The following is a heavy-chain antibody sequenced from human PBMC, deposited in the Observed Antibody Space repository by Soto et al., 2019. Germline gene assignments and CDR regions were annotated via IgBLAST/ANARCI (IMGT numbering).Heavy chain of an antibody. CDR2: IYYSGST. V-gene: IGHV4-30-4*01. CDR3: ARVKVVVAATPGYFDY. CDR1: GCSISSGDYY. Sequence: NPSETLSLTCTVSGCSISSGDYYWSWIRQPPGKGLEWIGYIYYSGSTYYNPSLKSRVTISVDTSKNQFSLKLSSVTAADTAVYYCARVKVVVAATPGYFDYWGQGTLVTVSS. D-gene: IGHD2-15*01. J-gene: IGHJ4*02.